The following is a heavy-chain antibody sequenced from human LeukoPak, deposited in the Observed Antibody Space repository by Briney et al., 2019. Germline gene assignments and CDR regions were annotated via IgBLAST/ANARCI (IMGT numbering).Heavy chain of an antibody. J-gene: IGHJ4*02. V-gene: IGHV3-30*18. CDR2: ISYDGSNK. D-gene: IGHD6-19*01. CDR3: AKEYSSGWYDFDY. Sequence: GGSLRLSCAASGFTFSSYGMHWVRQAPVKALEWVAVISYDGSNKYYADSVKGRFTISRDNSKNALYLQMNSLRAEDTAVYYCAKEYSSGWYDFDYWGQGTLVTVSS. CDR1: GFTFSSYG.